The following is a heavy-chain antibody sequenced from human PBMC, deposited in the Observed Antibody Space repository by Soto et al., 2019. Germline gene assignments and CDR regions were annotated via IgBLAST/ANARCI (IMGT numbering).Heavy chain of an antibody. CDR3: AKQFSGWSYYFDY. CDR1: GFTFSTNA. Sequence: QVQLVESGGGVVQPGRSLRLSCAASGFTFSTNAMHWVRQAPGKGLEWVAVISYDGSTRYYADSMKGRFTISRDNSKNTLYLQMNNLIAEDTAVYYCAKQFSGWSYYFDYWGQGTLVTVSS. V-gene: IGHV3-30-3*02. D-gene: IGHD6-19*01. J-gene: IGHJ4*02. CDR2: ISYDGSTR.